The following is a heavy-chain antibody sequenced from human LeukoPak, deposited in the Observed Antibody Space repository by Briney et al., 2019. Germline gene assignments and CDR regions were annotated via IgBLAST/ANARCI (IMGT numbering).Heavy chain of an antibody. V-gene: IGHV4-38-2*02. Sequence: KPSETLSLTCAVSGYSISSRYYWGWIRQPPGKGLEWIGSIYHSGSTYYNPSLKSRVSISADTSKNQFSLKLSSVTAADTAVYYCAREHYYDGSGMGFDYWGQGTLVTVSS. CDR3: AREHYYDGSGMGFDY. CDR1: GYSISSRYY. CDR2: IYHSGST. J-gene: IGHJ4*02. D-gene: IGHD3-22*01.